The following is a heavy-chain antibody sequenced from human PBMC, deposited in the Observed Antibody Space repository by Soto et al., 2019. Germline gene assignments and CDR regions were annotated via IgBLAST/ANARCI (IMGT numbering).Heavy chain of an antibody. CDR3: ARGLKGSSWHYYYYYGMDV. V-gene: IGHV1-69*01. J-gene: IGHJ6*02. D-gene: IGHD6-13*01. CDR2: IIPIFGTA. Sequence: QVQLVQSGAEVKKPGSSVKVSCKASGGTFSSYAISWVRQAPGQGLEWMGGIIPIFGTANYAQKFQGRVTITADESTSTAYMELSSLRSDDTAVYYCARGLKGSSWHYYYYYGMDVWGQGTTVTVSS. CDR1: GGTFSSYA.